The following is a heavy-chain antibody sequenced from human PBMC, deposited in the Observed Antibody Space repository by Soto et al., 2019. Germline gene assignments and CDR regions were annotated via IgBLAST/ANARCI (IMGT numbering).Heavy chain of an antibody. Sequence: EVQLVESGGGLVQPGGSLRLSCAASGFTFSSYSMNWVRQAPGKGLEWVSYXXXSSXTIYYADSVKGRFTISRDNAKNSLYLQMNXXRXXXXXXXXXXXXXXXXXXXXXXXXXXXSGWFDPWGQGTLVTVSS. CDR3: XXXXXXXXXXXXXXXXXXSGWFDP. J-gene: IGHJ5*02. V-gene: IGHV3-48*01. CDR1: GFTFSSYS. CDR2: XXXSSXTI.